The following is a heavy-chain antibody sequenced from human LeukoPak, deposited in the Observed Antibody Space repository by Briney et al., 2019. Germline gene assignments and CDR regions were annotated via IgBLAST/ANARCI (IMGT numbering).Heavy chain of an antibody. Sequence: ASVKVSCKASGYTFTSYGIGWVRQAPGQGLEWMGWISAYNGNTNYAQKLQGRVTMTTDTSTSTAYMELRSLRSDDTAVYYCARDRAILGSKHRGVAVAHYWGQGTLVTVSS. D-gene: IGHD6-19*01. CDR3: ARDRAILGSKHRGVAVAHY. J-gene: IGHJ4*02. CDR2: ISAYNGNT. CDR1: GYTFTSYG. V-gene: IGHV1-18*01.